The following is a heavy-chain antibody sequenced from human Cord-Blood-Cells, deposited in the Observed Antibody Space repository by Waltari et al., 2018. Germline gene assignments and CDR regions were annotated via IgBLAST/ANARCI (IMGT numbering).Heavy chain of an antibody. CDR2: IYYSGST. D-gene: IGHD1-26*01. V-gene: IGHV4-39*07. J-gene: IGHJ4*02. CDR3: ARHRYSGSSNFDY. Sequence: QLQLQESGPGLVKPSETLSLTCTVSGGPISSSSYYWGWLRQPPGKGLEWIGSIYYSGSTYYNPSLKSRVTISVDTSKNQFSLKLSSVTAADTAVYYCARHRYSGSSNFDYWGQGTLVTVSS. CDR1: GGPISSSSYY.